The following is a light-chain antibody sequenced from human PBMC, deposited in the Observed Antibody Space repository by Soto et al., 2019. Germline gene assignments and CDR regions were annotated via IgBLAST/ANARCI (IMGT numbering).Light chain of an antibody. J-gene: IGKJ5*01. CDR2: WAS. Sequence: EIVMTQSPATLPVSPGERATLSCRASQSVFDSSDNKNYLAWYQQKPGQPPKLLIYWASTRESGVPDRFSGSGSGTGFTLTISSLQTEDVAVYYCQQYFTTPITFGQGTRLEIK. CDR3: QQYFTTPIT. CDR1: QSVFDSSDNKNY. V-gene: IGKV4-1*01.